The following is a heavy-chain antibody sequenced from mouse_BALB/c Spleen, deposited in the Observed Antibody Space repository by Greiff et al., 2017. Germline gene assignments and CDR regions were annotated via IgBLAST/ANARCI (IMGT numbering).Heavy chain of an antibody. V-gene: IGHV1-15*01. J-gene: IGHJ2*01. Sequence: VKLQESGAELVRPGASVTLSCKASGYTFTDYEMHWVKQTPVHGLEWIGAIDPETGGTAYNQKFKGKATLTADKSSSTAYMELRSLTSEDSAVYYCTAYYFDYWGQGTTLTVSS. CDR1: GYTFTDYE. CDR2: IDPETGGT. CDR3: TAYYFDY.